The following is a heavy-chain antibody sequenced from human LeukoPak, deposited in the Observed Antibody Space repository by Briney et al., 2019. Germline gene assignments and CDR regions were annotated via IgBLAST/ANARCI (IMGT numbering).Heavy chain of an antibody. Sequence: GGSLRLSCAASGLTFRSSAMSWVRQSPRKGLQCVSAISGTGESTNTADSVKGRFTIFRDNSKDSLCLQMNSLRAEDTAIYYCAKDQGREYGLYGSATQFYWGQGALVTVSS. CDR3: AKDQGREYGLYGSATQFY. V-gene: IGHV3-23*01. CDR1: GLTFRSSA. D-gene: IGHD4-17*01. J-gene: IGHJ4*02. CDR2: ISGTGEST.